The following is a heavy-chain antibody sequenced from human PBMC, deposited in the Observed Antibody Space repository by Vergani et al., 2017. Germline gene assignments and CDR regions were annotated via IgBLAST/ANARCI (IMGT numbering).Heavy chain of an antibody. J-gene: IGHJ4*02. CDR3: ATSGYSGGFDY. Sequence: QVQLQQWGAGLLKPSETLSLTCAVYGGSFSGYYWSWIRQPPGKGLEWIGEINHSGSTNYNPSLKSRVTISVDTSKNQFSLKLSSVTAADTAVYYCATSGYSGGFDYLGQGTLVTVSS. V-gene: IGHV4-34*01. D-gene: IGHD3-22*01. CDR2: INHSGST. CDR1: GGSFSGYY.